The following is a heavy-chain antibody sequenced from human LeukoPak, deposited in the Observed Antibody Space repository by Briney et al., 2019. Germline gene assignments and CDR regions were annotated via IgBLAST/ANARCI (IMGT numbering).Heavy chain of an antibody. D-gene: IGHD6-13*01. V-gene: IGHV1-2*02. CDR2: INPNSGGT. CDR3: ARDKILGRYSSSWYWFDP. J-gene: IGHJ5*02. Sequence: ASVKVSCKASGYTFTGYYMHWVRQAPGQGLEWMGWINPNSGGTNYAQKFQGRVTMTRDTSISTAYMELSRLRSDDTAVYYCARDKILGRYSSSWYWFDPWGQGTLVTVSS. CDR1: GYTFTGYY.